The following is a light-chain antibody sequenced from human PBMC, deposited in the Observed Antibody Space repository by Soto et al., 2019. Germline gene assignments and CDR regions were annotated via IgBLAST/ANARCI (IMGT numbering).Light chain of an antibody. Sequence: DIQMTQSPSSLSASVGDRVTITCRASQSISSYLNWYQQKPEKAPKLLIYAASSLQSGVPSRFSGSGSGTDFTLTISSLQPEDFATYYCHQSYSTPTWTFGQGTKVEIK. V-gene: IGKV1-39*01. J-gene: IGKJ1*01. CDR1: QSISSY. CDR2: AAS. CDR3: HQSYSTPTWT.